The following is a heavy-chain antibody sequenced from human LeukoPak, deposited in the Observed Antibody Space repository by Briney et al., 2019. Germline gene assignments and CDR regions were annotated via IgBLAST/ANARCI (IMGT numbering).Heavy chain of an antibody. D-gene: IGHD6-19*01. Sequence: GGSLRLSCATSGCTFSSYGMHWVRQAPGKGLEWVAVISYDGSNKYYADSVKGRFTISRDNSKNTLYLQMNSLRAEDTAVYYCADLSSEASDYWGQGTLVTVSS. V-gene: IGHV3-30*03. CDR3: ADLSSEASDY. CDR2: ISYDGSNK. J-gene: IGHJ4*02. CDR1: GCTFSSYG.